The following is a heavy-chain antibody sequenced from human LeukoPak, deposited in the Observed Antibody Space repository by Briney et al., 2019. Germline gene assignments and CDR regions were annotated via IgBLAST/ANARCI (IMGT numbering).Heavy chain of an antibody. Sequence: GRSMRLSCAPSAFIFSSYAMHWVRHAPGKVLEWVAVVSKDGDNEYYANSVTGRFTISRDNSRNTLCLQMNRLRGDDTAVYYCARGRLPAHYFDYWGQGTLVTVSS. V-gene: IGHV3-30*04. CDR1: AFIFSSYA. CDR2: VSKDGDNE. CDR3: ARGRLPAHYFDY. J-gene: IGHJ4*02. D-gene: IGHD2-2*01.